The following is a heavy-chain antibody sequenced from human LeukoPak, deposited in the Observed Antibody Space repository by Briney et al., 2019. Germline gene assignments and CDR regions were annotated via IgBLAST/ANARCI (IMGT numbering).Heavy chain of an antibody. D-gene: IGHD4-23*01. CDR3: ARESTVADRYYSYSYMDV. J-gene: IGHJ6*03. CDR2: IYTSGST. Sequence: SETLSLTCTVAGASISSYYWSWIRQPAGKGLEWIGHIYTSGSTNYKPSLKSRVIMSVDTSKNQISLKLSSVTAADTAVYYCARESTVADRYYSYSYMDVWGKGTTVTVSS. CDR1: GASISSYY. V-gene: IGHV4-4*07.